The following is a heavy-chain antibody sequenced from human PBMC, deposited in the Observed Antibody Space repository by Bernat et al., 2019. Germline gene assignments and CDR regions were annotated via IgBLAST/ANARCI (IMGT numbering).Heavy chain of an antibody. CDR3: ARRQGSLYPFDY. CDR1: GYSFTSYW. CDR2: IDPSDSYT. D-gene: IGHD3-16*01. V-gene: IGHV5-10-1*03. J-gene: IGHJ4*02. Sequence: EVQLVQSGAEVKKPGESLRISCKGSGYSFTSYWISWVRQMPGKGLEWMGRIDPSDSYTNYSPSFQGHVTISADKSITTAYLQWCSLKASDTAMYYCARRQGSLYPFDYWGQGTLVTVSS.